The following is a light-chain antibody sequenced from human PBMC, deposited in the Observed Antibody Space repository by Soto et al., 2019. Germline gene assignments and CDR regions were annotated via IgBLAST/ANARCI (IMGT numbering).Light chain of an antibody. V-gene: IGLV1-47*01. J-gene: IGLJ2*01. Sequence: QSVLTQPPSASGTPGQRVTISCSGSSSNIGSNYVYWYQQLPGTVPQLLIYRNSERPSGVPDRFSGSKSGTSASLAISGLRSEDEADYYCAAWDDSLSGVVFGGGTPLTVL. CDR2: RNS. CDR3: AAWDDSLSGVV. CDR1: SSNIGSNY.